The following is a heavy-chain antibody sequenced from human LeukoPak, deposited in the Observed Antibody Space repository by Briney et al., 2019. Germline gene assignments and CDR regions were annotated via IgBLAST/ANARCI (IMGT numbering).Heavy chain of an antibody. CDR2: ISSSSSYI. CDR3: AKTMGAIDHDY. CDR1: GFTFSSYS. Sequence: PGGPLRLSCAASGFTFSSYSMNWVRQAPGKGLEWVSSISSSSSYIYYADSVKGRFTISRDNSKNTLYLQMNSLRAEDTAVYFCAKTMGAIDHDYWGQGTLVTVSS. V-gene: IGHV3-21*04. D-gene: IGHD1-26*01. J-gene: IGHJ4*02.